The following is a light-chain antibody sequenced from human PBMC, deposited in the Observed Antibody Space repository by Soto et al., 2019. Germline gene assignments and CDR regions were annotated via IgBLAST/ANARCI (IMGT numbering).Light chain of an antibody. CDR2: SAS. CDR3: QQNYSGPYP. CDR1: QTITTY. J-gene: IGKJ2*01. Sequence: DIQMTQSPSSLASSVGDRVTLTCRASQTITTYLNWYQQRPGRAPKLLMYSASSLRSGVPSRFIGSGSGTDFTLTISSLQPEDFVTYFCQQNYSGPYPFGQGTKLEIK. V-gene: IGKV1-39*01.